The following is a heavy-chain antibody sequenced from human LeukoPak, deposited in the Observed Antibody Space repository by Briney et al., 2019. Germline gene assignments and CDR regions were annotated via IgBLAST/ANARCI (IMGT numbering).Heavy chain of an antibody. CDR2: IYSGGST. CDR1: GFTVSSNC. J-gene: IGHJ4*02. Sequence: PGGSLRLSSAASGFTVSSNCMSWVRQAPGKGLDWVSVIYSGGSTYYADSVKGRFTISRDSSKNTLYLQMNSLRAEDTAVYYCARAFDCSSTSCYAAGMDYWGQGTLVTVSS. CDR3: ARAFDCSSTSCYAAGMDY. V-gene: IGHV3-66*01. D-gene: IGHD2-2*01.